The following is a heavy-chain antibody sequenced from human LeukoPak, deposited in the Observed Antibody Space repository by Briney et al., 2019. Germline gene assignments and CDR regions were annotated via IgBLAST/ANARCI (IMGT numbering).Heavy chain of an antibody. D-gene: IGHD6-19*01. V-gene: IGHV3-30*02. J-gene: IGHJ4*02. CDR2: IRDDGSNK. CDR1: GFTFSSYG. CDR3: AKDHRSGWYFEA. Sequence: GGSLRLSCAASGFTFSSYGMHWVRQAPGKGLEWVAFIRDDGSNKYYADSVKGRFTISRDNSKNTLYLQMNSLRAEDTAVYYCAKDHRSGWYFEAWGQGTLVTVSS.